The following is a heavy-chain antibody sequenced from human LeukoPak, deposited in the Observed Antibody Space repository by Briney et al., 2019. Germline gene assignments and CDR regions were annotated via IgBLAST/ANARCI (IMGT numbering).Heavy chain of an antibody. CDR3: AQLGSIAARREVVY. Sequence: GASVKVSCKASGGTFSSYAISWVRQAPGQGLEWMGGIIPIFGTANYAQKFQGRVTITADESTSTAYMELSSLRSEDTAVYYCAQLGSIAARREVVYWGQGTLVTVSS. V-gene: IGHV1-69*13. CDR2: IIPIFGTA. D-gene: IGHD6-6*01. CDR1: GGTFSSYA. J-gene: IGHJ4*02.